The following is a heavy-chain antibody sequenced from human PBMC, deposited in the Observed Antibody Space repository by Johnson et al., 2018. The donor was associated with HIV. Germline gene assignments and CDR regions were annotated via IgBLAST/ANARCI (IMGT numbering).Heavy chain of an antibody. CDR2: INWNGGST. CDR3: ARGMYSSGWPDAFDI. Sequence: EVQLVESGGGVVQPGRSLRLSCAASGFTFDDYGMSWVRQAPGKGLEWVSGINWNGGSTGYADSVKGRFTISRDNAKNSLYLQMNSLRAEDTALYYCARGMYSSGWPDAFDIWGQGTMVTVSS. D-gene: IGHD6-19*01. CDR1: GFTFDDYG. J-gene: IGHJ3*02. V-gene: IGHV3-20*04.